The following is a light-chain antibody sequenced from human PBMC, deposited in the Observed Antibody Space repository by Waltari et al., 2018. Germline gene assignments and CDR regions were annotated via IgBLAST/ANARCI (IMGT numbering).Light chain of an antibody. V-gene: IGKV3-15*01. CDR3: QQYHIWPLYLT. CDR1: QDILAN. Sequence: EIVMTQSPATLSVSLGERATLPCRASQDILANLVWYQQKPGQAPRLPIYGASLRATGIPARFSGSGSGTEFTLTLTSLQSEDSAIYYCQQYHIWPLYLTFGGGTKVEVK. J-gene: IGKJ4*01. CDR2: GAS.